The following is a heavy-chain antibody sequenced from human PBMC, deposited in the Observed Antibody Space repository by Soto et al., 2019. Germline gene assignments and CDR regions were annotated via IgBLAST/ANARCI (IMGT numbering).Heavy chain of an antibody. D-gene: IGHD3-10*01. CDR1: GGSISSSNYY. CDR2: IYYSGST. V-gene: IGHV4-39*01. Sequence: QLQLQESGPGLVKPSETLSLTCTVSGGSISSSNYYWGWIRQPPGKGLQWIGSIYYSGSTYYNPSLKSRLTISVDTSKNQFSLKLTSVTAADTAVYYCARRVVRGGNGMDVWGQGTTVTVSS. J-gene: IGHJ6*02. CDR3: ARRVVRGGNGMDV.